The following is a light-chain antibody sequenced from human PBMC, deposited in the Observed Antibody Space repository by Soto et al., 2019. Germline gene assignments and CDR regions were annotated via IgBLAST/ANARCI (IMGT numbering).Light chain of an antibody. Sequence: EIVLTQSPGTLSLSPGERATLSCRASQSVSSSYIAWYQQNPGQAPRLLIYGASSRATGIPDRFSGSGSGTDFPLTIRTLEPEDFAVYFCQQYGRSPPFTFGQGTKVEIK. J-gene: IGKJ2*01. CDR3: QQYGRSPPFT. CDR1: QSVSSSY. CDR2: GAS. V-gene: IGKV3-20*01.